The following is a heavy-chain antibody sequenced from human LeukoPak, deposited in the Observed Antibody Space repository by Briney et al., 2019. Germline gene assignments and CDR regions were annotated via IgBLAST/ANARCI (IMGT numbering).Heavy chain of an antibody. D-gene: IGHD6-13*01. CDR1: GGSISSSNYY. V-gene: IGHV4-39*01. J-gene: IGHJ4*02. CDR3: ARLVGSSWYHEVLLGRDY. CDR2: IYYRGST. Sequence: SETLSLTCTVSGGSISSSNYYWGWIRQPPGKGLEWIGSIYYRGSTYYNPSLKSRVTISVDTSKNQFSLKLSSVTAADTAVYYCARLVGSSWYHEVLLGRDYWGQGTLVTVSS.